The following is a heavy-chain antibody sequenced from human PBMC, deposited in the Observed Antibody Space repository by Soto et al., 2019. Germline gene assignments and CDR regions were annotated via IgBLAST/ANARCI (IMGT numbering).Heavy chain of an antibody. CDR1: GYTFTSYD. CDR3: ARGGSSSSYYYYGMDV. J-gene: IGHJ6*02. Sequence: ASVKVSCKASGYTFTSYDINWVRQATGQGLEWMGWMNPNSGNTGYAQKFQGRVTMTRNTSISTAYMELSSLRSEDTAVYYFARGGSSSSYYYYGMDVWGQGTTVTVSS. CDR2: MNPNSGNT. D-gene: IGHD6-6*01. V-gene: IGHV1-8*01.